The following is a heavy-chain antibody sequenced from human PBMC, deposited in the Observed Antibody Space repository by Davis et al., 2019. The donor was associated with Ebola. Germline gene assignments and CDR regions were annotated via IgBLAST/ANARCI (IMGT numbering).Heavy chain of an antibody. J-gene: IGHJ6*04. Sequence: GESLKISCAASGFTFSRNWMSWLRLAPGKGLEWVATIKEDGSEKYYVDSVKGRFTISRDNANNSLYLQMNSLRAEDTAVYYCAKDRTMVTAIPYYGMDVWGKGTTVTVSS. CDR3: AKDRTMVTAIPYYGMDV. V-gene: IGHV3-7*01. CDR1: GFTFSRNW. CDR2: IKEDGSEK. D-gene: IGHD2-21*02.